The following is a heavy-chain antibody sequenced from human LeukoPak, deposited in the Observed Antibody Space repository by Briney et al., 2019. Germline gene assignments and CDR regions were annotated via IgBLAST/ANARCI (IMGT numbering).Heavy chain of an antibody. D-gene: IGHD5-18*01. J-gene: IGHJ1*01. V-gene: IGHV1-3*01. CDR1: GYTFTSYA. CDR3: ARMGGYSYGPRVEYFQH. Sequence: GASVKVSCKASGYTFTSYAMHWVRQAPGQRLEWMGWINAGNGNTKYSQKFQGRVTITRDTSASTAYMELSSLGSEDTAVYYCARMGGYSYGPRVEYFQHWGQGTLVTVSS. CDR2: INAGNGNT.